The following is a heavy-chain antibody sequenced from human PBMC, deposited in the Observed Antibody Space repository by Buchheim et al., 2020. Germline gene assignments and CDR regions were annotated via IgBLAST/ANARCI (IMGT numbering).Heavy chain of an antibody. J-gene: IGHJ4*02. CDR2: IYYSGST. CDR1: GGSISSSSWY. CDR3: VRQADGYNGV. D-gene: IGHD5-24*01. V-gene: IGHV4-39*01. Sequence: QLQLQESGPGLVKPSETLSLTCTVSGGSISSSSWYWGWIRQPPVKGLEWIGSIYYSGSTYENPSLRSRVTISVDTSKNQFSLRLSSVTASDTAVYYCVRQADGYNGVWGQGTL.